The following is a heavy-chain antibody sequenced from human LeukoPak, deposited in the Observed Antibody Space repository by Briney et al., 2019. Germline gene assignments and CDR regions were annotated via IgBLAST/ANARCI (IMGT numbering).Heavy chain of an antibody. J-gene: IGHJ4*02. CDR1: GGSISSGSYY. V-gene: IGHV4-61*02. D-gene: IGHD3-10*01. Sequence: PSQTLSHTCTVSGGSISSGSYYWSWIRQPAGKGLEWIGRIYTSGSTNYNPSLKSRVTISVDTSKNQFSLKLSSVTAADTAVYYCARALTYYGSGSYFFDYWGQGTLVTVSS. CDR2: IYTSGST. CDR3: ARALTYYGSGSYFFDY.